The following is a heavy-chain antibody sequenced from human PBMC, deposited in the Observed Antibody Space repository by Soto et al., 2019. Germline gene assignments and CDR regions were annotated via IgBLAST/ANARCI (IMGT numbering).Heavy chain of an antibody. V-gene: IGHV4-30-4*01. J-gene: IGHJ6*02. CDR2: IYYIGGP. D-gene: IGHD3-3*01. CDR3: ARDPYYDFWSGYSNYYYYGMDV. Sequence: SETLSLTCSVSGDSVSNGDYSWSWIRQPPGKGLEWIGYIYYIGGPYYNPSPQSRVTISMDTSKNQVSLNLTSVTAADTAVYYCARDPYYDFWSGYSNYYYYGMDVWGQGTTVTVSS. CDR1: GDSVSNGDYS.